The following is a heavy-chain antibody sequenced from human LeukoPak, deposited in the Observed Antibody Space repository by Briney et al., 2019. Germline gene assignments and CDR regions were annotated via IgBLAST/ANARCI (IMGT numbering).Heavy chain of an antibody. V-gene: IGHV3-43*01. J-gene: IGHJ4*02. CDR2: ISWDGLKT. CDR3: AKALTRSLHSSGWYGDFDY. Sequence: AVSLRLSCAASGFTFDDYTMHWVRQNPGKGLEWVSLISWDGLKTYYADSVKGRFTISRDNSKNSLYLQMNSLTTEDTALYYCAKALTRSLHSSGWYGDFDYWGQGTLVTVSS. D-gene: IGHD6-19*01. CDR1: GFTFDDYT.